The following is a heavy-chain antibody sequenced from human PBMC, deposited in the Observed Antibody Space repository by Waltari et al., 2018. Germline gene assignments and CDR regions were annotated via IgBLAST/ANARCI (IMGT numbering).Heavy chain of an antibody. CDR1: GYTFTGYY. CDR3: AREHYSNYGFG. CDR2: INPNSGGT. V-gene: IGHV1-2*06. Sequence: QVQLVQSGAEVKKPGASVKVSCKASGYTFTGYYMHWVRQAPGQGLEWMGRINPNSGGTNSAQKFQGRVTMTRDTSISTAYMELSRLRSDDTAVYYCAREHYSNYGFGWGQGTLVTVSS. D-gene: IGHD4-4*01. J-gene: IGHJ4*02.